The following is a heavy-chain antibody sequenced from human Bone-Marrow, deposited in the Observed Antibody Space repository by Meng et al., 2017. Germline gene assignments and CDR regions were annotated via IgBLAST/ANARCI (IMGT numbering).Heavy chain of an antibody. V-gene: IGHV1-2*02. D-gene: IGHD2-15*01. CDR2: LNPNGGGT. CDR3: AREGGPDKWFDP. J-gene: IGHJ5*02. Sequence: GARVKKPGASLTFSCKASGYTFTGYYIHWVRQAPGQGLEWMGWLNPNGGGTYYAQQFQGRVTMTRDTSINTAYLELSRLTSADTAVYYCAREGGPDKWFDPWGQGTLVTVSS. CDR1: GYTFTGYY.